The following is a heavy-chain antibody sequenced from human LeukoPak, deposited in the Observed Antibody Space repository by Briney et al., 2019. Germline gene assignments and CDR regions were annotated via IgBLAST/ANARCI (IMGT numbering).Heavy chain of an antibody. Sequence: GASVKVSGKAAGYTVIRYAINGRRQVPGQGVDWMGWINMYTANPAYAQAFTERFLFSLDPSLSTAYLEISNLKAEDTAVYYCARHDNDDDFDYWGQGTLVTVSS. J-gene: IGHJ4*02. CDR2: INMYTANP. CDR3: ARHDNDDDFDY. D-gene: IGHD3-16*01. CDR1: GYTVIRYA. V-gene: IGHV7-4-1*02.